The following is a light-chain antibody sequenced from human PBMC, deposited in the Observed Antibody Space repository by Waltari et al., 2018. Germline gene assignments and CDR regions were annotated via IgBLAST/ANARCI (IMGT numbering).Light chain of an antibody. J-gene: IGKJ3*01. CDR1: QGISSY. Sequence: DIQLTQSPSFLSASVGDRVTITCRASQGISSYLAWYQQKPGKAPKLLIYAASTLQSGVPSRVSGGGSVTECTLTVSSLQPEDFATYYCQQVNHYPCTFGPGTKVDIK. V-gene: IGKV1-9*01. CDR2: AAS. CDR3: QQVNHYPCT.